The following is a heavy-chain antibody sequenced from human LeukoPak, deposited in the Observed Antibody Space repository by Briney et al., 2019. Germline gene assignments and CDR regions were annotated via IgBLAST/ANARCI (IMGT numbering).Heavy chain of an antibody. D-gene: IGHD4-17*01. CDR1: GYSVSSGYY. CDR2: VYHTGTT. V-gene: IGHV4-38-2*02. CDR3: TRDEYGAAD. J-gene: IGHJ4*02. Sequence: SETLSLTCVVSGYSVSSGYYWGWIRQSPGKGLERIASVYHTGTTYYNPSLKSRASISVNMSKNHVSLRLTSVTAADTAMYYCTRDEYGAADWGQGILVTVSS.